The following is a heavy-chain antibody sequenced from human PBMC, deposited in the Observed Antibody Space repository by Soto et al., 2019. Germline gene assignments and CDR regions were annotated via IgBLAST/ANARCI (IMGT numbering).Heavy chain of an antibody. V-gene: IGHV4-30-2*01. CDR1: GGSISSGGYS. CDR2: IYRSGST. CDR3: ARGVAATTLPLRLHFDY. Sequence: SETLSLTCAVSGGSISSGGYSWSWIRQPPGKGLEWIGYIYRSGSTYYNPSLKSRVTISVDRSKNQFSLKLSSVTAADTAVYYCARGVAATTLPLRLHFDYWGQGTLVTVSS. D-gene: IGHD2-15*01. J-gene: IGHJ4*02.